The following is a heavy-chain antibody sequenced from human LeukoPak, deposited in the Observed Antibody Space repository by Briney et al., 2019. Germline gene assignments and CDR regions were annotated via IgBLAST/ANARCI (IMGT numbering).Heavy chain of an antibody. J-gene: IGHJ4*02. CDR1: GFTFSNYL. Sequence: GGSLRLSCAASGFTFSNYLMHWVRQTPGKGLVWISRISTDGSFTNYADSVKGRFSISRDNAKNTLYLQMSSLRAEDTAVYYCASGSYYYDSSGYLHYFDYWGQGTLVTVSS. CDR2: ISTDGSFT. D-gene: IGHD3-22*01. CDR3: ASGSYYYDSSGYLHYFDY. V-gene: IGHV3-74*01.